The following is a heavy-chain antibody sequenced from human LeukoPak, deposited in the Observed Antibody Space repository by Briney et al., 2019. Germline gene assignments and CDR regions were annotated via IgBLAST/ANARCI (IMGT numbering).Heavy chain of an antibody. J-gene: IGHJ4*02. CDR2: IKQDGGEK. CDR3: TRDNPFGGH. D-gene: IGHD2-15*01. Sequence: PEGSLRLSCAASGFTFSSYWMTWVRQAPGKGLEWVANIKQDGGEKYYVDFVKGRFTISRDNAKNSLHLQMNSLRAEDTAVYYCTRDNPFGGHWGQGTLVTVSS. V-gene: IGHV3-7*03. CDR1: GFTFSSYW.